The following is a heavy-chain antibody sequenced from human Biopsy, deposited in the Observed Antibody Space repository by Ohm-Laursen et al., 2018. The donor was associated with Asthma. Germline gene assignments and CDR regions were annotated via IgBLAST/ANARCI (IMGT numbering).Heavy chain of an antibody. J-gene: IGHJ6*02. CDR2: TYHRGYT. CDR3: ARGSSSRLSQWELLVSGGKRAHSYYGMDV. Sequence: GTLSLTCAVYGGSFSSNYWSWIRQTPGKGLEWLGDTYHRGYTNHNPSLSSRLTLSVDTSKNQFSLRLTSVTAADTAVYYCARGSSSRLSQWELLVSGGKRAHSYYGMDVWGQGTTVTVSS. D-gene: IGHD1-26*01. V-gene: IGHV4-34*01. CDR1: GGSFSSNY.